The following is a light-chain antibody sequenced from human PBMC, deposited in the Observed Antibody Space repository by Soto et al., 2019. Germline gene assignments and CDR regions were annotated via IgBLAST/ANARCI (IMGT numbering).Light chain of an antibody. CDR3: QHRRSWPLT. V-gene: IGKV3-11*01. J-gene: IGKJ4*01. CDR1: QSVSSY. Sequence: TLSLSPGERATLSCRASQSVSSYLAWFQQKPGQAPRLLIYDASNRATDIPARFSGSGSGTDFTLTINSLEPEDFAVYYCQHRRSWPLTFGGGTKVDIK. CDR2: DAS.